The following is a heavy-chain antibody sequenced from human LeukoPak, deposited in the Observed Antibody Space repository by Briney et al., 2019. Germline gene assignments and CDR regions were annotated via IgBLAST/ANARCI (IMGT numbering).Heavy chain of an antibody. CDR3: ARTTEGGYTYGYFYYYYMDV. J-gene: IGHJ6*03. CDR2: IYESGST. D-gene: IGHD5-18*01. CDR1: GGSISGYY. Sequence: SETLSLTCTVSGGSISGYYWSWIRQPPGKELEWIGYIYESGSTDYNPSLRSRVTISRDTSKNQFSLKLSSVTAADTAVYYCARTTEGGYTYGYFYYYYMDVWGKGTTVTISS. V-gene: IGHV4-59*01.